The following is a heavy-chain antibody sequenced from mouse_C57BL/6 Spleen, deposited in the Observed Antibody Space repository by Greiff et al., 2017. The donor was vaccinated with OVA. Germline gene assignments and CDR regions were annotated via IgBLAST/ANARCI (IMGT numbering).Heavy chain of an antibody. CDR1: GYTFTSYW. V-gene: IGHV1-55*01. CDR2: IYPGSGST. D-gene: IGHD2-5*01. CDR3: ARHYSNYGGFAY. Sequence: QVQLKQPGAELVKPGASVKMSCKASGYTFTSYWITWVKQRPGQGLEWIGDIYPGSGSTNYNEKFKSKATLTVDTSSSTAYMQLSSLTSEDSAVYYCARHYSNYGGFAYWGQGTLVTVSA. J-gene: IGHJ3*01.